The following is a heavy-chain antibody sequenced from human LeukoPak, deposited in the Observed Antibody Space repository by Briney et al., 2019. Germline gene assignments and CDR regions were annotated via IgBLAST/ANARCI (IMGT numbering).Heavy chain of an antibody. Sequence: ASVKVSCKASGYTFTSYGISWVRQAPGQGLEWMGWISAYNGNTNYAQQLQGRVTMTTDTSTSTAYMELRSLRSDDTAVYYCARDTPSLVGAKTGDYWGQGTLVTVSS. V-gene: IGHV1-18*01. CDR3: ARDTPSLVGAKTGDY. CDR1: GYTFTSYG. D-gene: IGHD1-26*01. CDR2: ISAYNGNT. J-gene: IGHJ4*02.